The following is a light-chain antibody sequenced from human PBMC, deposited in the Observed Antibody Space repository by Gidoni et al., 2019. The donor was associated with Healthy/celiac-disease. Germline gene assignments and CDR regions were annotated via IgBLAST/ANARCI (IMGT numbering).Light chain of an antibody. CDR3: QQYGSSPPT. CDR2: GAS. V-gene: IGKV3-20*01. J-gene: IGKJ2*01. CDR1: QSVSSSY. Sequence: EIVLTQSPGTLSLSPGERATLSCRASQSVSSSYLAWYQQKPGQAPRLLIYGASSRATGIPDRVSGSGSGTDFTLTISRLEPEDVAVYYCQQYGSSPPTFXXXTKLEIK.